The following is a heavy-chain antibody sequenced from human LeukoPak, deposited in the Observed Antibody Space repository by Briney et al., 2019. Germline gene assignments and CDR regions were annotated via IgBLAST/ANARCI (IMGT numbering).Heavy chain of an antibody. D-gene: IGHD1-26*01. CDR3: ARESGSYYYYYMDV. V-gene: IGHV4-61*02. CDR1: GVSISSGSYY. CDR2: IYTSGST. J-gene: IGHJ6*03. Sequence: SETLSLTCTVSGVSISSGSYYWSWIRQPAGKGLEWIGRIYTSGSTNYNPSLKSRVTISVDTSKNQFSLKLSSVTAADTAVYYCARESGSYYYYYMDVWGKGTTVTISS.